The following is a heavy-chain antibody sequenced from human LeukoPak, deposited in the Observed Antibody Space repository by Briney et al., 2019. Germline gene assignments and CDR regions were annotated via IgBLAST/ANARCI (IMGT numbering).Heavy chain of an antibody. CDR2: INPNSGGT. J-gene: IGHJ4*02. CDR3: AGGIYFDWSPLDY. V-gene: IGHV1-2*02. CDR1: GYTFTGYY. D-gene: IGHD3-9*01. Sequence: ASVKVSCKASGYTFTGYYMHWVRQAPGQGLEWMGWINPNSGGTNYAQKFQGRVTMTRDTSISTAYMELSRLRSDDTAVYYCAGGIYFDWSPLDYWGQGTLVTVSS.